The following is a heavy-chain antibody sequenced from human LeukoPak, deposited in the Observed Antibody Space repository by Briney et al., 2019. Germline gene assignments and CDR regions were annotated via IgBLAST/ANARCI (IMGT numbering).Heavy chain of an antibody. Sequence: SETLSLTCAVYGGSFSGYYWGWIRQPPGKGLEWIGSAYHGGKTYYNPSLKSRVSILIDTSKDRFSLRLTSLTATDTAVYYCARLEGGYWFDYWGRGTLVTVSS. V-gene: IGHV4-34*01. D-gene: IGHD6-25*01. CDR3: ARLEGGYWFDY. CDR1: GGSFSGYY. J-gene: IGHJ4*02. CDR2: AYHGGKT.